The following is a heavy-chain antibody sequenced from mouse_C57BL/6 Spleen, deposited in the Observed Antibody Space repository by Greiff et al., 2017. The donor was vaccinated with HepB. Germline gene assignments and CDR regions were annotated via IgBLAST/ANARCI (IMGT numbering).Heavy chain of an antibody. D-gene: IGHD1-1*01. CDR1: GYTFTDYY. J-gene: IGHJ4*01. V-gene: IGHV1-26*01. CDR2: INPNNGGT. CDR3: ARSPLITTVVATDYAMDY. Sequence: EVQLQQSGPELVKPGASVKISCKASGYTFTDYYMNWVKQSHGKSLEWIGDINPNNGGTSYNQKFKGKATLTVDKSSSTAYMELRSLTSEDSAVYYCARSPLITTVVATDYAMDYWGQGTSVTVSS.